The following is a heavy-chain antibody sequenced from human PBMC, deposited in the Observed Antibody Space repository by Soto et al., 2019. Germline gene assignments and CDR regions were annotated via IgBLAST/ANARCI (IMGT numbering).Heavy chain of an antibody. D-gene: IGHD5-12*01. CDR2: ISPDGRTT. CDR3: AREGYPFDY. Sequence: GESLRLSCAASGFMYSRSGMRLVRQAPGEGLKWVASISPDGRTTYYADSVKGRFTISRDNAKNSLYLQMNSLRDEDTAVYYCAREGYPFDYWGQGTLVTVSS. CDR1: GFMYSRSG. J-gene: IGHJ4*02. V-gene: IGHV3-7*01.